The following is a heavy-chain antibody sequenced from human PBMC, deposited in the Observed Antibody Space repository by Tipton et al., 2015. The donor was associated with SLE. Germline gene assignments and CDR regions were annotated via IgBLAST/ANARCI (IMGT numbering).Heavy chain of an antibody. CDR3: ARGPYYYDSSGSAFDI. Sequence: TLSLTCAVYGGSFSGYYWSWIRQPPGKGLEWIGEINHSGSTNYNPSLKSRVTISVDTSKNQFSLKLSSVTAADTAVYYCARGPYYYDSSGSAFDIWGQGTMVTASS. CDR1: GGSFSGYY. D-gene: IGHD3-22*01. V-gene: IGHV4-34*01. J-gene: IGHJ3*02. CDR2: INHSGST.